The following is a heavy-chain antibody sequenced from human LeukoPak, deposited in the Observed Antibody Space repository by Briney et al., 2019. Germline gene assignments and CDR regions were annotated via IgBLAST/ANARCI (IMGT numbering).Heavy chain of an antibody. CDR2: ISSSSSSI. CDR1: GFTFSSFT. CDR3: ARAGLRYFDCDY. D-gene: IGHD3-9*01. J-gene: IGHJ4*02. V-gene: IGHV3-21*01. Sequence: GGSLRFSCAASGFTFSSFTMNWVRQAPGKGLEWVSSISSSSSSIYYADSVKGRFTISRDNAKNSLYLQMNSLRAEDAAVYYCARAGLRYFDCDYWGQGTLVTVSS.